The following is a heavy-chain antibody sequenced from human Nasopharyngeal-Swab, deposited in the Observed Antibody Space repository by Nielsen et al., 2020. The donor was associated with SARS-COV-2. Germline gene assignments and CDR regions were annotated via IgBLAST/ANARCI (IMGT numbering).Heavy chain of an antibody. CDR3: ARESRCWYRNYFDY. CDR2: IYYSGST. J-gene: IGHJ4*02. CDR1: GGSISSSSYY. Sequence: GSLRLSCTVSGGSISSSSYYWGWIRQPPGKGLEWIGSIYYSGSTYYNPSLKSRVTISVDTSKNQFSLKLSSVTAADTAVYYCARESRCWYRNYFDYWGQGTLVTVSS. V-gene: IGHV4-39*07. D-gene: IGHD6-13*01.